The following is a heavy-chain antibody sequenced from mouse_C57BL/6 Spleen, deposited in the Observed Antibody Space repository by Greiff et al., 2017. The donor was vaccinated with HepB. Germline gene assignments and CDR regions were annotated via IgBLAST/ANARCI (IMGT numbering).Heavy chain of an antibody. J-gene: IGHJ1*03. V-gene: IGHV1-61*01. CDR3: ARRPFALDV. CDR1: GYTFTSYW. CDR2: IYPSDSET. Sequence: QVQLKQPGAELVRPGSSVKLSCKASGYTFTSYWMDWVKQRPGQGLEWIGNIYPSDSETHYNQKFKDKATLTVDKSSSTAYMQLSSLTSEDSAVYYCARRPFALDVWGTGTTVTVSS.